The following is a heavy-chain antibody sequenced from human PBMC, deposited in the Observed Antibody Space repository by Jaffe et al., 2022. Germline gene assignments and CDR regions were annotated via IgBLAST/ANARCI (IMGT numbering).Heavy chain of an antibody. CDR1: GYSISSGYY. V-gene: IGHV4-38-2*02. J-gene: IGHJ5*02. D-gene: IGHD3-9*01. Sequence: QVQLQESGPGLVKPSETLSLTCAVSGYSISSGYYWGWIRQPPGKGLEWIGSIYHSGSTYYNPSLKSRVTISVDTSKNQFSLKLSSVTAADTAVYYCARDGSALRYFDWLLSDHWFDPWGQGTLVTVSS. CDR3: ARDGSALRYFDWLLSDHWFDP. CDR2: IYHSGST.